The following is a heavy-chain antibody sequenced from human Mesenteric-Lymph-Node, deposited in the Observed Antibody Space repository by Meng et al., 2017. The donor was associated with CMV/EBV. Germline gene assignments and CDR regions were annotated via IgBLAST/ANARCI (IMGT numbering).Heavy chain of an antibody. J-gene: IGHJ4*02. Sequence: GESLKISCTASGFTFGDYALNWVRQAPGKGLEWVSSISSSSSYIYYADSVKGRFTISRDNAKNSLFLQMNDLTTEDTAVYFCARWNDVDRVYWNGVDLMYSFDLWGQGILVTVSS. CDR2: ISSSSSYI. D-gene: IGHD1-1*01. V-gene: IGHV3-21*01. CDR1: GFTFGDYA. CDR3: ARWNDVDRVYWNGVDLMYSFDL.